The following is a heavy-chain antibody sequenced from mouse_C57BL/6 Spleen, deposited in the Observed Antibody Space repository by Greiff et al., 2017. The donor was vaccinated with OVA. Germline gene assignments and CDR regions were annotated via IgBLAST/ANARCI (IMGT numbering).Heavy chain of an antibody. J-gene: IGHJ2*01. CDR1: GYSFTGYY. CDR2: INPSTGGT. V-gene: IGHV1-42*01. Sequence: VHVKQSGPELVKPGASVKISCKASGYSFTGYYMNWVKQSPEKSLEWIGEINPSTGGTTYNQKFKAKATLTVDKSSSTAYMQLKSLTSEDSAVYYCARDGFNTTVVAPFDYWGQGTILTVSS. CDR3: ARDGFNTTVVAPFDY. D-gene: IGHD1-1*01.